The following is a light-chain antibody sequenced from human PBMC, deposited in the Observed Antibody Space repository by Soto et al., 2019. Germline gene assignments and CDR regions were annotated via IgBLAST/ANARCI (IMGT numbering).Light chain of an antibody. V-gene: IGKV3-15*01. CDR2: GAS. CDR1: QSISTN. CDR3: HQYNNRPPYS. J-gene: IGKJ2*01. Sequence: EIVVTQSPAPLSVSPGERATLSCRTSQSISTNLAWYQQRPGQAPRLLIYGASTRATGVPARFSGSGSATEFTLTISSLQSEDFAVYYCHQYNNRPPYSFGQGTQLEI.